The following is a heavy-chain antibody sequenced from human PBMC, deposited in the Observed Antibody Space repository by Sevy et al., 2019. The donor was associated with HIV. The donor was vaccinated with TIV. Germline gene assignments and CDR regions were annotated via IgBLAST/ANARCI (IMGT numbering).Heavy chain of an antibody. D-gene: IGHD3-22*01. CDR2: ISSSSNYI. J-gene: IGHJ4*02. CDR1: RFTFNIYS. CDR3: AREGLDSTSYHFDY. Sequence: GGLRLSCEASRFTFNIYSMIWVRQAPGKGLEWVSSISSSSNYIYYADSVRGRFTISRDNSKNSLYLQMNSLRAEDTAVYYCAREGLDSTSYHFDYWGQGTLVTVSS. V-gene: IGHV3-21*01.